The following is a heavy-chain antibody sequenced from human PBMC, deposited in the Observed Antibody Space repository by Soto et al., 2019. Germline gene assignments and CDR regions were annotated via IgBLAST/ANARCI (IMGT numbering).Heavy chain of an antibody. J-gene: IGHJ4*02. CDR2: IYYSGST. CDR3: ARRCGRTFDY. Sequence: QVQLQESGPGLVKPSETLSLTCTVSGGSISSYYWSWIRQPPGKGLEWIGYIYYSGSTNYNPSLKGRVNISVDASKHQCSLKLSSVTAADTAVYYCARRCGRTFDYWGQGTLVTVSS. D-gene: IGHD2-15*01. V-gene: IGHV4-59*08. CDR1: GGSISSYY.